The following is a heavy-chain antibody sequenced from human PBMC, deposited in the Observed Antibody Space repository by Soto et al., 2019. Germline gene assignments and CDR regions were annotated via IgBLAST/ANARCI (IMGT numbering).Heavy chain of an antibody. CDR3: ARVGRAAVTSHFQH. Sequence: SETLSLTCAVYGGSFSGYYWSWIRQPPGKGLEWIGEINHSGSTNYNPSLKSRVTISVDTSKNQFSLKLSSVTAADTAVYYCARVGRAAVTSHFQHWGQGTLVTVSS. D-gene: IGHD2-21*02. CDR2: INHSGST. CDR1: GGSFSGYY. V-gene: IGHV4-34*01. J-gene: IGHJ1*01.